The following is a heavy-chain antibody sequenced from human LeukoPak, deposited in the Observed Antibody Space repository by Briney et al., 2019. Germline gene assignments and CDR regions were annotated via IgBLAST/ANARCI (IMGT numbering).Heavy chain of an antibody. D-gene: IGHD1-14*01. CDR2: VCYSGRT. CDR3: VASLMEPPAIDY. CDR1: GASITSGDYY. J-gene: IGHJ4*02. Sequence: SETLSLTRTVSGASITSGDYYWSWIRQPPGKGLEYIGYVCYSGRTYYSPSLKSRATISVDTSRNQFSLKLSSVTAADTAVYYWVASLMEPPAIDYWGQGTLVTVSS. V-gene: IGHV4-30-4*01.